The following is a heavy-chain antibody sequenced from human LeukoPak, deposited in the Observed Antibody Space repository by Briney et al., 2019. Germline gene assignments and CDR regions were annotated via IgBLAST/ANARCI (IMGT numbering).Heavy chain of an antibody. CDR3: ARDFGSSGWYGAFDY. D-gene: IGHD6-19*01. CDR2: INPNSGGT. V-gene: IGHV1-2*02. Sequence: ASVKVSCKASGYTFTGHYLHWVRQAPGQGLEWMGWINPNSGGTNYAQKFQGRVTMTRDTSISTAYMELSRLRSDDTAVYYCARDFGSSGWYGAFDYWGQGTLVTVSS. CDR1: GYTFTGHY. J-gene: IGHJ4*02.